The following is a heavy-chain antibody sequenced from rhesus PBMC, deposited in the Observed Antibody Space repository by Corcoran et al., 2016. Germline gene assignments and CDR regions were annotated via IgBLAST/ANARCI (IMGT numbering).Heavy chain of an antibody. V-gene: IGHV4-99*01. CDR2: ISGGTGSN. CDR1: GSSISSGSY. Sequence: QVQLQESGPGLVKPSDTLSLTCAVSGSSISSGSYWGWLLQSPGKGLEYIGYISGGTGSNYYNPSLKSRVTISKDSSKNQFSLKLTSVTVADTAFYFCARHSDTVTTFGLDSWGQGVVVTVSS. CDR3: ARHSDTVTTFGLDS. D-gene: IGHD4-23*01. J-gene: IGHJ6*01.